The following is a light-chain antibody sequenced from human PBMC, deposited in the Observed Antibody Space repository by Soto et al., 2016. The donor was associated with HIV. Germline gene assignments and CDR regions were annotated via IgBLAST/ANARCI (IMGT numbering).Light chain of an antibody. V-gene: IGLV3-27*01. Sequence: SYELTQPSSVSVSPGQTARITCSGDVLAKKYVRWYQQKPGQAPSLVSYQDSERPSGIPERFSGSSSGTTVTLTISGAQVEDEADYYCYSAADKNPLFGGGTKLTVL. J-gene: IGLJ2*01. CDR2: QDS. CDR1: VLAKKY. CDR3: YSAADKNPL.